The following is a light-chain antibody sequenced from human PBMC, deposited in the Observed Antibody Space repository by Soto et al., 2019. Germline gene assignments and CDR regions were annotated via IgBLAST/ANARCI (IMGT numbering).Light chain of an antibody. CDR2: KAS. J-gene: IGKJ4*01. V-gene: IGKV1-5*03. CDR3: QHYNSYPVT. Sequence: DIRMTQSPSTLSASVGERVTITFRASQSISSWLAWYQQKPGKAPKFLMYKASSLEIGVPSRFIGSRSWTEFTLTTSSLQPDDFATYYCQHYNSYPVTFGGGTRVEIK. CDR1: QSISSW.